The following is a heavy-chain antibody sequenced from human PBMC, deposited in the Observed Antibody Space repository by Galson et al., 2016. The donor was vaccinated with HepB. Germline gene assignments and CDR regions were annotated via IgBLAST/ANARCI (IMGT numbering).Heavy chain of an antibody. CDR2: IYYSGRT. Sequence: ETLSLTCSVSGASVSSNSFYWAWIRQPPGKGLEWIGSIYYSGRTYNNPSLKSRVTMSVDTSKNYFSLKLTSVTAADTAVYYCARQTITAAGDYWGQGTLVTVSS. V-gene: IGHV4-39*01. D-gene: IGHD6-13*01. CDR3: ARQTITAAGDY. J-gene: IGHJ4*02. CDR1: GASVSSNSFY.